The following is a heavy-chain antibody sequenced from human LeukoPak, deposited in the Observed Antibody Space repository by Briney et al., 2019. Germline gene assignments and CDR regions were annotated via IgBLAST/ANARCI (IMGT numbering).Heavy chain of an antibody. V-gene: IGHV4-39*01. J-gene: IGHJ4*02. CDR1: GGSISSSAYY. CDR2: IYYTGRT. D-gene: IGHD5-18*01. CDR3: ARHTALGSPLHY. Sequence: SETLSLTCTVSGGSISSSAYYWGWIRQPPGKGLEWIGSIYYTGRTYYNPSLKTRVTISVDTSKNQFSLKLSSVTAADTAVYYCARHTALGSPLHYWGQGTLVTVSS.